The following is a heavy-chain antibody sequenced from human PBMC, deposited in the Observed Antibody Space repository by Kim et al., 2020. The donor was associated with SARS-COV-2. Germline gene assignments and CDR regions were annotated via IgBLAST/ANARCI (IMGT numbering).Heavy chain of an antibody. V-gene: IGHV1-18*04. CDR1: GYTFTSYD. Sequence: ASVKVSCKASGYTFTSYDISWVRQAPGQGLEWMGWMNAYNGNTNYAQKLQGRVTMTTDTSTSTAYMELRSLRSDDTAVYYCAGDGAVWTGALFDYCGQGTLGTVSS. D-gene: IGHD3-9*01. J-gene: IGHJ4*01. CDR3: AGDGAVWTGALFDY. CDR2: MNAYNGNT.